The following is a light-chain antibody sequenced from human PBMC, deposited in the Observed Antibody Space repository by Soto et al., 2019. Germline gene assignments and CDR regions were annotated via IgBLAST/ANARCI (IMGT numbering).Light chain of an antibody. J-gene: IGKJ1*01. CDR1: QSVNSN. CDR2: GSS. V-gene: IGKV3-15*01. Sequence: EIVMTQSPATLSVSPGERATLSCRASQSVNSNLAWYQQKPGQAPRLLIYGSSTRATGFPARFSGSGSGTEFTLTINGLLSEDFAVYYCQQYNDWPRTFGQGTKVEIK. CDR3: QQYNDWPRT.